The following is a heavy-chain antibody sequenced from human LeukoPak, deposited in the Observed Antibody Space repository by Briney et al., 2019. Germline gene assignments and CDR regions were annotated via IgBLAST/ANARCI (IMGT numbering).Heavy chain of an antibody. V-gene: IGHV3-11*04. J-gene: IGHJ4*02. D-gene: IGHD3-10*01. CDR2: IGSSGSTI. CDR3: ARALWLGEGFFDY. CDR1: GFIFSDYY. Sequence: GGSLRLSCAASGFIFSDYYMTWIRQAPGKGLEWISHIGSSGSTIYYADSMKGRFTISRDNTKKSLYLQMNSLRAEDTAVYYCARALWLGEGFFDYWGQGTPATVSS.